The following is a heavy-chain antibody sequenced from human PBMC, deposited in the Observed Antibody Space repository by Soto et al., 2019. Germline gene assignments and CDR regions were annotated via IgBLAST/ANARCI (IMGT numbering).Heavy chain of an antibody. J-gene: IGHJ6*02. CDR1: GGTFSSYA. V-gene: IGHV1-69*13. Sequence: SVKVSCKASGGTFSSYAISWVRQAPGQGLEWMGGIIPIFGTANYAQKFQGRVTITADESTSTAYMELSSLRSEDTAVYYCARGWYSSSIRDYYYYGMDAWGQGTTVTVSS. CDR2: IIPIFGTA. D-gene: IGHD6-6*01. CDR3: ARGWYSSSIRDYYYYGMDA.